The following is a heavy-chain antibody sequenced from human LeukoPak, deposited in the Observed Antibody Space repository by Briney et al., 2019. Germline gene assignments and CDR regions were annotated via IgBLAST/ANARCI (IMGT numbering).Heavy chain of an antibody. D-gene: IGHD6-13*01. V-gene: IGHV3-74*01. CDR2: INSDGSSR. Sequence: GGSLRLSCAASGFTFSNYWMHWVRQAPGKRLVCVSRINSDGSSRNYADSVKGRFTISRDNAKNTVYLQMNSLRAEDTAVYYCASASSHRIAAGGDYWGQGTLVTVSS. J-gene: IGHJ4*02. CDR1: GFTFSNYW. CDR3: ASASSHRIAAGGDY.